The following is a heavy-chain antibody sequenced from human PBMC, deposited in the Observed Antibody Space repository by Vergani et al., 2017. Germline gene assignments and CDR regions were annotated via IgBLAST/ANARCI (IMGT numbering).Heavy chain of an antibody. CDR2: INHSGST. J-gene: IGHJ4*02. V-gene: IGHV4-34*01. D-gene: IGHD4-23*01. CDR3: ARGHEAVVTPKGRGGIDY. CDR1: GGSFSGYY. Sequence: QVQLQQWGAGLLKPSETLSLTCAVYGGSFSGYYWSWIRQPPGKGLEWVGEINHSGSTNYNPSLKSRVTISVDTSKNQFSLKLSSVTAADTAVYYCARGHEAVVTPKGRGGIDYWGQGTLVTVSS.